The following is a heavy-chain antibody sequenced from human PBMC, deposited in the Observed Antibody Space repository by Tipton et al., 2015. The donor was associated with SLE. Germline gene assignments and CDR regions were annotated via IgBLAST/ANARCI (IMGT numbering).Heavy chain of an antibody. CDR2: IYTSGST. J-gene: IGHJ4*02. Sequence: LRLSCTVSGGSISSGSYYWSWIRQPAGKGLEWIGRIYTSGSTNYNPSLKSRVTMSVDTSKNQFSLKLSSVTAEDTAVYYCARDSSQTDYWGQGTLVTVSS. D-gene: IGHD6-13*01. V-gene: IGHV4-61*02. CDR1: GGSISSGSYY. CDR3: ARDSSQTDY.